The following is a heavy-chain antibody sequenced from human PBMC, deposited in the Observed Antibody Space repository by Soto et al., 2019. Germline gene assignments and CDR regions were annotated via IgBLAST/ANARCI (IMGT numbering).Heavy chain of an antibody. CDR1: GYSFTSYW. Sequence: GESLKISCKGSGYSFTSYWIGWVRQMPGKGLEWMGIIYLGDSDTRYSPSFQGQVTISADKSISTAYLQWSSLKASDTAMYYCARQTYCSSTSCYTVDSWGQGTLVTVSS. J-gene: IGHJ4*02. D-gene: IGHD2-2*02. V-gene: IGHV5-51*01. CDR3: ARQTYCSSTSCYTVDS. CDR2: IYLGDSDT.